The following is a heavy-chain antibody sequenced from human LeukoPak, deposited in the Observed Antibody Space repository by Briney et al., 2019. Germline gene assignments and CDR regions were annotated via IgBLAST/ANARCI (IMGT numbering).Heavy chain of an antibody. J-gene: IGHJ5*02. V-gene: IGHV3-64*01. CDR3: ARDQFSYCSSTSCFPLTT. CDR2: ISSNGGST. Sequence: GGSLRLSCAASGFTFSSYAMHWVRQAPGKGLEYVSAISSNGGSTYYASSVKGRFTISRDNSKNTLYLQMGSLRAEDMAVYYCARDQFSYCSSTSCFPLTTWGQGTLVTVSS. D-gene: IGHD2-2*01. CDR1: GFTFSSYA.